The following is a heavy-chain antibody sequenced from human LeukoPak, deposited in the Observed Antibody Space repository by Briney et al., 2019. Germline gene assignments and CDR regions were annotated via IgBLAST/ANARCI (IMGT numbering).Heavy chain of an antibody. Sequence: GGSLRLSCAASGFTFSSYAMSWVRQAPGKGLEWVSAISGSGVSTYYADSVEGRFTISRDNSKNTLYLQMNSLRAEDTAVYYCAKEYGYTYGEFDYWGQGTLVTVSS. CDR3: AKEYGYTYGEFDY. V-gene: IGHV3-23*01. CDR2: ISGSGVST. CDR1: GFTFSSYA. D-gene: IGHD5-18*01. J-gene: IGHJ4*02.